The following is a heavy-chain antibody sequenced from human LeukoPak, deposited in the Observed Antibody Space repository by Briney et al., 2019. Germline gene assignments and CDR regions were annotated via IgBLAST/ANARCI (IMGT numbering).Heavy chain of an antibody. J-gene: IGHJ4*02. Sequence: SQTLSLTCTVSGGSISSGSYYWSWIRQPAGKGLEWIGRIYTSGSTNYNPSLKSRVTISVDTSKNQFSLKLSSVTAADTAVYYCASFSTSLLDYWGQGTLVTVSS. CDR2: IYTSGST. CDR1: GGSISSGSYY. CDR3: ASFSTSLLDY. V-gene: IGHV4-61*02. D-gene: IGHD2-2*01.